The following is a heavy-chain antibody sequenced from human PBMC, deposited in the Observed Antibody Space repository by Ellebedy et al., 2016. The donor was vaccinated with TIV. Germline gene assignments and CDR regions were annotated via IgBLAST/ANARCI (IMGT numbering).Heavy chain of an antibody. CDR1: GFTFSNYA. CDR2: IWFDGSNE. J-gene: IGHJ4*02. CDR3: ARDLRWDWSGQRFDY. V-gene: IGHV3-33*08. Sequence: GESLKISCAASGFTFSNYAMTWVRQAPGKGLEWVALIWFDGSNEHYADSVKGRFTISRDNSKDTVFLQMTSLIDEDTATYYCARDLRWDWSGQRFDYWGQGTLVTVSS. D-gene: IGHD3-3*01.